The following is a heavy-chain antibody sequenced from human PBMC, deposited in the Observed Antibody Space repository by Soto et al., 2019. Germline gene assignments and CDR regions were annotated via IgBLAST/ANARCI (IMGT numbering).Heavy chain of an antibody. Sequence: QVQLVQSGAEVKKPGASVKVSCKASGYTFTSYDIHWVRQAPGQGLEWKGWMNPNTGNAASAQKFQGRVTMTRNTSISTAYTQLSSLRSEDTAVYFCARVGRGTSGYFDYWGQGTLVTVSS. CDR3: ARVGRGTSGYFDY. CDR1: GYTFTSYD. D-gene: IGHD6-19*01. J-gene: IGHJ4*02. CDR2: MNPNTGNA. V-gene: IGHV1-8*01.